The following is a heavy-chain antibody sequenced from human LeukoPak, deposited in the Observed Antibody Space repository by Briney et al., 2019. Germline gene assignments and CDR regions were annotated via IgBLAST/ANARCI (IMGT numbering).Heavy chain of an antibody. Sequence: GGSLRLSCAASGFTFSSYAMSWVRQAPGKGLEWVSGISGSGGSTYYADSVKGRFTISRDNAKNSLYLQMNSLRAEDTAVYYCARDEYYYDSSGYYLRPFDYWGQGTLVTVSS. CDR2: ISGSGGST. D-gene: IGHD3-22*01. CDR1: GFTFSSYA. V-gene: IGHV3-23*01. CDR3: ARDEYYYDSSGYYLRPFDY. J-gene: IGHJ4*02.